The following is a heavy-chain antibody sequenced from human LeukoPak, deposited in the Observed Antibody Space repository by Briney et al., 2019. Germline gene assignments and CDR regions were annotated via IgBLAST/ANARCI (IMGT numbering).Heavy chain of an antibody. CDR1: SGSISSSTYY. CDR3: ARVSQPAYCSGGSCSSFDY. V-gene: IGHV4-39*01. J-gene: IGHJ4*02. Sequence: PSETLSLTCTVSSGSISSSTYYWGWIRQPPGKGLEWIGSIYYSGSTYHNPSLKRRLTMSEDTSKNQFSLKLSSVTAADTAVYYCARVSQPAYCSGGSCSSFDYWGQGTLVTVSS. D-gene: IGHD2-15*01. CDR2: IYYSGST.